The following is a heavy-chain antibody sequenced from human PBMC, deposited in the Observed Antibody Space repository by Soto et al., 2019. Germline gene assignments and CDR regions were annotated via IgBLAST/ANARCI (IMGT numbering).Heavy chain of an antibody. CDR3: AKDTYYYSSSGYSVFDS. Sequence: PGGSLRLSCAASGFTFSDYAMHWVRQAPGKGLEWVTVISYHGYDKYYADSVKGRVTIFRDNSKDTVYLQMNSLRAEDTAVYYCAKDTYYYSSSGYSVFDSWGQGTLVTVSS. J-gene: IGHJ4*02. CDR2: ISYHGYDK. D-gene: IGHD3-22*01. V-gene: IGHV3-30-3*01. CDR1: GFTFSDYA.